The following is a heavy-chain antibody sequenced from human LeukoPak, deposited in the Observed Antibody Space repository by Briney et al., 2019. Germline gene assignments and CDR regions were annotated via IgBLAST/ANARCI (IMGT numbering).Heavy chain of an antibody. D-gene: IGHD6-6*01. CDR1: GYAFTTYG. CDR2: ISAYNGDT. CDR3: ARDLIAARPGWFDP. Sequence: ASVKVSGKASGYAFTTYGINWVRQAPGQGLEWMGWISAYNGDTNYAQNVQGRVTMSTDTSTSTAYMELRSLRSDDTAVYYCARDLIAARPGWFDPWGQGTLVTVSS. J-gene: IGHJ5*02. V-gene: IGHV1-18*01.